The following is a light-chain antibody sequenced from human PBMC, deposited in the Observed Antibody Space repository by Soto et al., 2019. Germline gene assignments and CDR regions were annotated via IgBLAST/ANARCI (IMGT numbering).Light chain of an antibody. J-gene: IGKJ1*01. Sequence: DIQMTQSPSTLSASVGDRVTITCRASQSISSWLAWYQRKPGKAPKLLISKASSLESGVPSRFSGSGSGTEFTLTISSLQPDDFATYYCQKYNSYLRTFGEGTKVEIK. CDR2: KAS. V-gene: IGKV1-5*03. CDR3: QKYNSYLRT. CDR1: QSISSW.